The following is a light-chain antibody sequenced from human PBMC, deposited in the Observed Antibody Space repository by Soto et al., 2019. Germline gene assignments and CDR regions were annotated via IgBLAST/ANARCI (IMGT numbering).Light chain of an antibody. Sequence: EVVLTQSPSTLSLSPGERATLSCRATQSVSNHLAWYHHRPGQAPRLLIYDASNRATDIPARFSGSGSGTHFTLTISSLEPEDSAVYYCQQRSLWPLTFCGVTKVEIK. CDR3: QQRSLWPLT. J-gene: IGKJ4*01. CDR1: QSVSNH. V-gene: IGKV3-11*01. CDR2: DAS.